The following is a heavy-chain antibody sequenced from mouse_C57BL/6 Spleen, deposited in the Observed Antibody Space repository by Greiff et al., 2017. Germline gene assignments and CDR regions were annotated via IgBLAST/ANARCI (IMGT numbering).Heavy chain of an antibody. J-gene: IGHJ4*01. V-gene: IGHV1-59*01. D-gene: IGHD2-2*01. Sequence: QVQLQQPGAELVRPGTSVKLSCKASGYTFTSYWMHWVKQRPGQGLEWIGVIDPSDSYTNYNQKFKGKATLTVDTSSSTAYMQLSSLTSEDSAVYYCATGYYYAMDYWGQGTSVTGSS. CDR3: ATGYYYAMDY. CDR1: GYTFTSYW. CDR2: IDPSDSYT.